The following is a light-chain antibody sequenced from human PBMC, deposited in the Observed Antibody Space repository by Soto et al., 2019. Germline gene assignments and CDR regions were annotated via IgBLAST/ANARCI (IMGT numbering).Light chain of an antibody. J-gene: IGKJ1*01. CDR3: QQYNNWPPWT. CDR1: QSVSSN. Sequence: EIVLTHSPCALYLSPGDRATLSCRASQSVSSNLAWYQQKPGQAPRLLIYGASTRATGIPARFSGSGSGTEFTLTISSLQSEDFAVYYCQQYNNWPPWTFGQGTKVDIK. CDR2: GAS. V-gene: IGKV3-15*01.